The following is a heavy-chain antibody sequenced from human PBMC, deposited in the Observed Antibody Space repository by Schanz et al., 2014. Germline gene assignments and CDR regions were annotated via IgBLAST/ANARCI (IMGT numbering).Heavy chain of an antibody. CDR2: ISPYTGNT. V-gene: IGHV1-18*01. Sequence: QVQLEQSGAEVKKPGASVKVSCKTSGYAFSDYGITWVRQAPGQGLQWMGWISPYTGNTNYAQTLQGRITLTTDTATSTAYMELRSLRSDDTALYYCARGGGPEDGFDIWGQGTILTVSS. D-gene: IGHD5-12*01. J-gene: IGHJ3*02. CDR3: ARGGGPEDGFDI. CDR1: GYAFSDYG.